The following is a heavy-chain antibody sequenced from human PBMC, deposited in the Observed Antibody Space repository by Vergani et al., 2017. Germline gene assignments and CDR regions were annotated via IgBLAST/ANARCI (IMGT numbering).Heavy chain of an antibody. CDR1: GFTFSSYA. CDR3: AKSVSRFGSGYVWCDP. D-gene: IGHD3-3*01. CDR2: ISGSGGSK. J-gene: IGHJ5*02. V-gene: IGHV3-23*01. Sequence: EVQLLESGGALVQPGGSLRLSCAASGFTFSSYAMSWVRQVPGRGLEWVSVISGSGGSKYYADSVKGRFPSSRDNAKNSLYLQMNSLRGEGTALYYCAKSVSRFGSGYVWCDPWGQGTLVTVSS.